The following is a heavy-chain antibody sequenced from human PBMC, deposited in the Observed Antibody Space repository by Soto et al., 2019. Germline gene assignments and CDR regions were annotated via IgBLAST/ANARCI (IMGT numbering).Heavy chain of an antibody. V-gene: IGHV4-30-2*01. Sequence: PSETLSLTCAVSGGSISSGGYSWSWIRQPPGKGLEWIGYIYHSGSTYYNPSLKSRVTISVDRSKNQFSLKLSSVTAADTAVYYCARHSTTHFYDSSGNWFDPWGQGTLVTVSS. J-gene: IGHJ5*02. CDR1: GGSISSGGYS. CDR3: ARHSTTHFYDSSGNWFDP. CDR2: IYHSGST. D-gene: IGHD3-22*01.